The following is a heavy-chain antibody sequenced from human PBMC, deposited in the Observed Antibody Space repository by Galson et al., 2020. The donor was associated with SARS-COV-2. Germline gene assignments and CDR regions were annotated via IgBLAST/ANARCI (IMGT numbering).Heavy chain of an antibody. Sequence: GESLKISCKASGYTFTGYYMHWVRQAPGQGLEWMGWINPNSGGTNYAQKFQGWVTMTRDTSISTAYMELSRLRSDDTAVYYCARSYYYDSSGYLDAFDIWGQGTMVTVSS. CDR1: GYTFTGYY. CDR2: INPNSGGT. D-gene: IGHD3-22*01. CDR3: ARSYYYDSSGYLDAFDI. J-gene: IGHJ3*02. V-gene: IGHV1-2*04.